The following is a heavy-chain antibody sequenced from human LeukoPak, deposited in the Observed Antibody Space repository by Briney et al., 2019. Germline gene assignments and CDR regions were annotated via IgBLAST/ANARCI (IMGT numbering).Heavy chain of an antibody. V-gene: IGHV1-2*02. D-gene: IGHD2-2*01. J-gene: IGHJ4*02. CDR2: INPNSGGT. CDR1: GYTFIAYY. Sequence: ASVKVSCKASGYTFIAYYMHWVRQSPGQGLGWMGWINPNSGGTNYAQKFQGRVTMTRDTSISTVYTELSRLRSDDTAVYYCARDSCSSTSCPSIDDYWGQGTLVTVSS. CDR3: ARDSCSSTSCPSIDDY.